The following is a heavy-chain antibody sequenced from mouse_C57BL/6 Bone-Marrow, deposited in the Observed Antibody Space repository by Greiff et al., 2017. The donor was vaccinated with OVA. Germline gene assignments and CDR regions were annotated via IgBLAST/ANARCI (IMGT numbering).Heavy chain of an antibody. D-gene: IGHD1-1*01. CDR3: ARSGTITTVVDY. CDR2: INPGSGGT. J-gene: IGHJ2*01. Sequence: VQLQQSGAELVRPGTSVKVSCKASGYAFTNYLIEWVKQRPGQGLEWIGVINPGSGGTNYNEKFKGKATLTADKSSSTAYMQLSSLTSEDSAVYFCARSGTITTVVDYWGQGTTLTVSS. V-gene: IGHV1-54*01. CDR1: GYAFTNYL.